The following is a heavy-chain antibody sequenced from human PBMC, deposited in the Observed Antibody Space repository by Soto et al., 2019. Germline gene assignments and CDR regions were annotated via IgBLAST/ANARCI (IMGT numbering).Heavy chain of an antibody. D-gene: IGHD2-2*01. CDR2: ISDSGGST. V-gene: IGHV3-23*01. CDR1: GFTFSSYA. CDR3: AKRGEGVPAAMAYYYYYYMDV. Sequence: GGSLRLSCAASGFTFSSYAMSWVRQAPGKGLEWVSNISDSGGSTYYADSVKGRFTISRDNSKNTLYLQMNSLKAEDTAVYYCAKRGEGVPAAMAYYYYYYMDVWGKGTTVTVSS. J-gene: IGHJ6*03.